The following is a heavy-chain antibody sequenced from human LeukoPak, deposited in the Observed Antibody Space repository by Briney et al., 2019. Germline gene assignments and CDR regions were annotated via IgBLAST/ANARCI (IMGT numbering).Heavy chain of an antibody. CDR2: IYYSGST. Sequence: PSETLSLTCTVSGGSISSYYWSWIRQPPGKGLEWIGYIYYSGSTNYNPSLKSRVTISVDTPKNQFSLKLSSVTAADTAVYYCARGRSSSWYVEYFQHWGQGTLVTVSS. D-gene: IGHD6-13*01. CDR3: ARGRSSSWYVEYFQH. V-gene: IGHV4-59*01. J-gene: IGHJ1*01. CDR1: GGSISSYY.